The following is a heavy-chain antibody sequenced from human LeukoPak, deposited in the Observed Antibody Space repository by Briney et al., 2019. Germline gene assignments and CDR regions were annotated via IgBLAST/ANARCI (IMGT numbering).Heavy chain of an antibody. D-gene: IGHD6-19*01. Sequence: SETLSLTCTVSGGSISGYFWTWIRQPPGKGLEWIGYMYHSGGTDYNPSLKSRVTISVDMSKNQFSLRLSAVTAADTGVYYCARGGWYFAYWGQGTLVTVSS. CDR3: ARGGWYFAY. CDR1: GGSISGYF. V-gene: IGHV4-59*01. CDR2: MYHSGGT. J-gene: IGHJ4*02.